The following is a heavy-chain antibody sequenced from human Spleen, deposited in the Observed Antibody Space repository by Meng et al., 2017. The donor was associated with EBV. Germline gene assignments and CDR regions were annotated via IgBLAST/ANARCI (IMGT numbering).Heavy chain of an antibody. CDR3: ARGAAAGH. V-gene: IGHV7-4-1*02. D-gene: IGHD6-13*01. CDR1: GYSLTDYP. Sequence: QVQLVQSGSEFKKPGAPWMVSCKASGYSLTDYPMNWVRQAPGQGLEWMGWINTNTGNPTYDQGFTGRFVFLLDTSVNTAYLQINSLKAEDTAVYYCARGAAAGHWGQGTLVTVSS. J-gene: IGHJ4*02. CDR2: INTNTGNP.